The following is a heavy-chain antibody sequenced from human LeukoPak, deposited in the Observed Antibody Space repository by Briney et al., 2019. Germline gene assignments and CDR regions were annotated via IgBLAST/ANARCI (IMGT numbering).Heavy chain of an antibody. CDR3: ARVEAVAGPLDY. D-gene: IGHD6-19*01. CDR2: IKQDGSEK. V-gene: IGHV3-7*01. J-gene: IGHJ4*02. Sequence: GGSLRLSCAASGFTFSSYSMNWVRQAPGKGLEWVANIKQDGSEKYYVDSVKGRFTISRDNAKNSLYLQMNSLRAEDTAVYYCARVEAVAGPLDYWGQGTLVTVSS. CDR1: GFTFSSYS.